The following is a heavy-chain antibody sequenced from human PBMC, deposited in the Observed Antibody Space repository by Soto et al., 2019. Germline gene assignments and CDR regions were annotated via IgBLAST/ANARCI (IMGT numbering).Heavy chain of an antibody. CDR2: IIPIFGTA. CDR3: AREIFGVIISGGRDAFDI. Sequence: SVKVSCKASGGTVSTYAISWVRQAPGQGLEWMGGIIPIFGTAKYAQKFQGRVTITADESTSTAYMELSSLRSEDTAVYYCAREIFGVIISGGRDAFDIWGQGTMVTVSS. D-gene: IGHD3-3*01. J-gene: IGHJ3*02. V-gene: IGHV1-69*13. CDR1: GGTVSTYA.